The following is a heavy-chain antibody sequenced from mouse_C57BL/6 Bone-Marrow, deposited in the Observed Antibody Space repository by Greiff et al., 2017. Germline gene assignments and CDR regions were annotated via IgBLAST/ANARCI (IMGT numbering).Heavy chain of an antibody. D-gene: IGHD1-1*01. V-gene: IGHV5-6*01. CDR3: ATTVVATNDY. J-gene: IGHJ2*01. Sequence: EVKLMESGGDLVKPGGSLKLSCAASGFTFSSYGMSWVRQTPDKRLEWVATISSGGSYTYYPDSVKGRFTISRDNAKNTLYLQMSSLKSEDTAMYYCATTVVATNDYWGQGTTLTDSS. CDR2: ISSGGSYT. CDR1: GFTFSSYG.